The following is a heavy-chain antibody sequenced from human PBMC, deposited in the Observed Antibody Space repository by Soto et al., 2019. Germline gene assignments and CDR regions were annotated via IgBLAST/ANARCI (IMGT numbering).Heavy chain of an antibody. Sequence: QVQLQESGPGLVKPSETLSLTCTVSGDSISRYYWSRIRLSPGKGLEWIGYIYYSGETNYNPSVKSRVTISVDRTKNQFSLKLSSVTAADTAVYYCARDQGGEFLKGSGMDVWGQGTTVTVSS. D-gene: IGHD3-10*01. J-gene: IGHJ6*02. CDR3: ARDQGGEFLKGSGMDV. CDR2: IYYSGET. V-gene: IGHV4-59*01. CDR1: GDSISRYY.